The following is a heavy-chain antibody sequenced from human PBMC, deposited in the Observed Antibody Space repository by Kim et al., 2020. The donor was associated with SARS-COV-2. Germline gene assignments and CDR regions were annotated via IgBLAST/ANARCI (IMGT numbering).Heavy chain of an antibody. D-gene: IGHD6-13*01. CDR2: ISYDGSNK. CDR1: GFTFSSYA. CDR3: ARGNLMAAAGTMAY. J-gene: IGHJ4*02. V-gene: IGHV3-30*04. Sequence: GGSLRLSCAASGFTFSSYAMHWVRQAPGKGLEWVAVISYDGSNKYYADSVKGRFTISRDNSKNTLYLQMNSLRAEDTAVYYCARGNLMAAAGTMAYWGQG.